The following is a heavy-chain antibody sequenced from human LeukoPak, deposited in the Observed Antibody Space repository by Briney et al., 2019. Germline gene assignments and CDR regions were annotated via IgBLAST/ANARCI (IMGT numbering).Heavy chain of an antibody. CDR2: ISGSGGST. CDR1: GFTFSSYG. D-gene: IGHD5/OR15-5a*01. Sequence: PGRSLRLSCAASGFTFSSYGMSWVRQAPGKGLEWVSGISGSGGSTYYADSVKGRFTISRDNSKNTLYLQMNSLRAEDTAVYYCAKARESLPNFDYWGQGTLVTVSS. J-gene: IGHJ4*02. CDR3: AKARESLPNFDY. V-gene: IGHV3-23*01.